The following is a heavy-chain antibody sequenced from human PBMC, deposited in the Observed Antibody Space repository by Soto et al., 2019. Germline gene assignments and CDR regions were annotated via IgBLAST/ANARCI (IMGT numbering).Heavy chain of an antibody. D-gene: IGHD2-2*01. CDR3: ARAAMGGVGMDV. CDR1: GGSISSYY. J-gene: IGHJ6*02. CDR2: IYYSGST. Sequence: SETLSLTCTVSGGSISSYYWSWIRQPPGKGLEWIGYIYYSGSTNYNPSLKSRVTISVDTSKNQFSLKLSSVTAADTAVYYCARAAMGGVGMDVWGQGTTVTVSS. V-gene: IGHV4-59*01.